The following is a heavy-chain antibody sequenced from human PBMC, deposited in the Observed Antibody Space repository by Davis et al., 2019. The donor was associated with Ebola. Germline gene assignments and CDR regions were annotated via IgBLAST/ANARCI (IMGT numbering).Heavy chain of an antibody. CDR1: GYTFTNYY. CDR2: INPNDGRT. D-gene: IGHD5-12*01. Sequence: ASAQVSCKASGYTFTNYYMHCVRQAPAQGLEWMGMINPNDGRTIYAQKFQGRVTVTRDTSTTTVYMDLSSLRSEDTALYYCTTPGGQDSGYDVFDIWGQGTMVTVSS. V-gene: IGHV1-46*03. J-gene: IGHJ3*02. CDR3: TTPGGQDSGYDVFDI.